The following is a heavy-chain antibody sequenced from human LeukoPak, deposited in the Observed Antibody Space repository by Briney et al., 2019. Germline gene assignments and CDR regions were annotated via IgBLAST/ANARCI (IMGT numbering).Heavy chain of an antibody. V-gene: IGHV3-69-1*01. Sequence: GSLRLSCAASGFTFNTYPMNWVRQAPGKGLEWISHIRDSGITDYADSVKGRFTISRDNAKNSLYLQLNSLRAEDTAVYYCARDHDYAFDNWGQGTLVTVSS. CDR2: IRDSGIT. CDR1: GFTFNTYP. J-gene: IGHJ4*02. CDR3: ARDHDYAFDN. D-gene: IGHD4-17*01.